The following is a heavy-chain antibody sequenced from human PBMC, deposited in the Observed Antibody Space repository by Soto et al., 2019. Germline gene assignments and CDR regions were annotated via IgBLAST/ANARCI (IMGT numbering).Heavy chain of an antibody. J-gene: IGHJ4*02. CDR1: GGTFSSYA. V-gene: IGHV1-69*13. Sequence: GASVKVYCKASGGTFSSYAISWVRQAPGQGLEWMGGIIPIFGTANYAQKFQGRVTITADESTSTAYMELSSLRSEDTAVYYCARVGQLVHAVDYWGQGTLVTVSS. CDR2: IIPIFGTA. D-gene: IGHD6-6*01. CDR3: ARVGQLVHAVDY.